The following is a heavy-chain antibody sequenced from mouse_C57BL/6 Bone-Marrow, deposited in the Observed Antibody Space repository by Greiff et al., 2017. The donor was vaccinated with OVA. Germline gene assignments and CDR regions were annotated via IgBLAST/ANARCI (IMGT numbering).Heavy chain of an antibody. Sequence: QVQLKQPGAELVMPGASVKLSCKASGYTFTSYWMHWVKQRPGQGLEWIGELDPSDSYTNYNQKFKGKSTLTVDKSSSTAYMQLSSLTSEDAAVYYCARDGGPWFAYWGQGTLVTVSA. V-gene: IGHV1-69*01. D-gene: IGHD1-1*01. CDR2: LDPSDSYT. J-gene: IGHJ3*01. CDR3: ARDGGPWFAY. CDR1: GYTFTSYW.